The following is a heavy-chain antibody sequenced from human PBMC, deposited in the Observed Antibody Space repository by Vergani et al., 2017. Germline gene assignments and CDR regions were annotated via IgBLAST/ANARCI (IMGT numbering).Heavy chain of an antibody. V-gene: IGHV1-69*01. CDR2: IVPIFGTA. Sequence: QVQLVQSGAEVKKPGSSVKVSCKASVGTFSSHAISWVRHAPGQGLEWMGGIVPIFGTANYAQQFQGRVKITGDESTSTAYMELSSLRSEDTDVYYCARASNYYDSSGYYFGAYWGQGTLVTVSA. CDR3: ARASNYYDSSGYYFGAY. D-gene: IGHD3-22*01. CDR1: VGTFSSHA. J-gene: IGHJ4*02.